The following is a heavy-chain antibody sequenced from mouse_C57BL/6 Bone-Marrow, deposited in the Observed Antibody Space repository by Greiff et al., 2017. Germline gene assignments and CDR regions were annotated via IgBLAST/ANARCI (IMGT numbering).Heavy chain of an antibody. CDR2: IYPGSGNT. D-gene: IGHD1-1*01. CDR3: ARGITTVVATPAWFAY. CDR1: GYTFTDYY. V-gene: IGHV1-76*01. Sequence: VQVVESGAELVRPGASVKLSCKASGYTFTDYYIHWVKQRPGQGLEWIARIYPGSGNTYYNEKFKGQATLTAETSASTAYMQLSSLTSEDSAVYFCARGITTVVATPAWFAYWGQGTLVTVSA. J-gene: IGHJ3*01.